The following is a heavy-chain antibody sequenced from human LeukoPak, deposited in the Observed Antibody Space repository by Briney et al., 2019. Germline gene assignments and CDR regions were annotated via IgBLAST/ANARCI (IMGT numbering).Heavy chain of an antibody. CDR2: SYSGGNA. CDR3: AHSKRGGGYYINAFAV. Sequence: PSETLSLTCTVSGASTSAYYWSWIRQPPGKGLEWIGYSYSGGNANYNPSLKTRVTISIDTSENQFSLRLSPVTAGHRAVYFCAHSKRGGGYYINAFAVWGRGTLVTISS. V-gene: IGHV4-59*01. D-gene: IGHD1-26*01. J-gene: IGHJ3*01. CDR1: GASTSAYY.